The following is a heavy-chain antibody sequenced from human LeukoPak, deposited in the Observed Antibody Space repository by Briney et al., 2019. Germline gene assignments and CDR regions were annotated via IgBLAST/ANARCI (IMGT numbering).Heavy chain of an antibody. V-gene: IGHV3-11*04. Sequence: GGSLRLSCAASGFTFSDYYMSWIRQAPGKGLEWIAYISSSGSTTKYADSVKGRFTMSRDHAKNAVYMEMNSLRVEDTAVYYCARDRGWDGYGYAFLDYWGHGTLVTVSS. D-gene: IGHD5-12*01. CDR3: ARDRGWDGYGYAFLDY. CDR1: GFTFSDYY. J-gene: IGHJ4*01. CDR2: ISSSGSTT.